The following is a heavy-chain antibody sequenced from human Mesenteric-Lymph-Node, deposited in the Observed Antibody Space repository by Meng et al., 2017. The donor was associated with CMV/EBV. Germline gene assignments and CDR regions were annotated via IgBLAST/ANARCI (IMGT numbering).Heavy chain of an antibody. J-gene: IGHJ4*02. V-gene: IGHV1-2*02. CDR1: GYTFTGYY. Sequence: NAFGYTFTGYYLPWLRQVPGHGLEWMGWINPNTGGANYAQKFQGRVTMTRDTSISTAYMELSSLRSDDTAMYYCARDPRGAPDYYFDYWGQGTLVTVSS. CDR2: INPNTGGA. D-gene: IGHD1-14*01. CDR3: ARDPRGAPDYYFDY.